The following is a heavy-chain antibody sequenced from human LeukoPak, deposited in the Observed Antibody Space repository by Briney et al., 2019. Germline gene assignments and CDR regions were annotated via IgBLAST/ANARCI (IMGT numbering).Heavy chain of an antibody. Sequence: GRSLRLSCAASGFTFSSYGMHWVRQAPGKGLEWVAVISYDGSNKYYADSVKGRFTISRDNSKNTLYLQMNSLRAEDTAVYYCAKVIYDSSGYSAFDIWGQGTMVTVSS. CDR3: AKVIYDSSGYSAFDI. J-gene: IGHJ3*02. CDR2: ISYDGSNK. D-gene: IGHD3-22*01. V-gene: IGHV3-30*18. CDR1: GFTFSSYG.